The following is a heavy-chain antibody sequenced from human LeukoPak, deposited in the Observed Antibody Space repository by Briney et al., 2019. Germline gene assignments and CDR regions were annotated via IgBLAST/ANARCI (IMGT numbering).Heavy chain of an antibody. CDR1: GGSISSSNW. CDR2: IYHSGST. V-gene: IGHV4-4*02. CDR3: ARSSSTGYDWFDP. Sequence: PSETLSLTCAVSGGSISSSNWWSWVRQPPGKGLEWIGEIYHSGSTNYNPSLKSRVTISVDKSKNQFSLKLSSVTAADTAVYYCARSSSTGYDWFDPWGQGTLVTVSS. J-gene: IGHJ5*02. D-gene: IGHD6-6*01.